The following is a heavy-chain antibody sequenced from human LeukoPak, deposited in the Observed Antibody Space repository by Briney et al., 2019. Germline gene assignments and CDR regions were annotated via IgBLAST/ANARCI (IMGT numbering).Heavy chain of an antibody. Sequence: GGSLRLSCAASGFRFDDYGMSWVRQAPGQGLEWVSGINWNGGSIGYADSVKGRFTISRDNSKNTLYLQMNSLRAEDTAVYYCAKGPNYDILTGWRKTYNGFDIWGQGTMVTVSS. CDR1: GFRFDDYG. J-gene: IGHJ3*02. D-gene: IGHD3-9*01. CDR2: INWNGGSI. V-gene: IGHV3-20*04. CDR3: AKGPNYDILTGWRKTYNGFDI.